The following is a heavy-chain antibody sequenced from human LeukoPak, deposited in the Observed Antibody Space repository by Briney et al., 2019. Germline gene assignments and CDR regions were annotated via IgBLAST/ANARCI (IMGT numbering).Heavy chain of an antibody. V-gene: IGHV3-23*01. D-gene: IGHD6-19*01. J-gene: IGHJ3*02. CDR3: AKDPGPLYSSGWYADAFDI. Sequence: GGSLRLSCAASGFTFSSYAMSWVRQAPGKGLEWVSAISGSSGSTYYADSVKGRFTISRDNSKNTLYLQMNSLRAEDTAVYYCAKDPGPLYSSGWYADAFDIWGQGTMVTVSS. CDR1: GFTFSSYA. CDR2: ISGSSGST.